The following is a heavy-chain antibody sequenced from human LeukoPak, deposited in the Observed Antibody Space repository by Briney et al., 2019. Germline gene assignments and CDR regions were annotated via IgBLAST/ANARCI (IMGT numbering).Heavy chain of an antibody. J-gene: IGHJ4*02. CDR2: INHSGST. V-gene: IGHV4-34*01. D-gene: IGHD3-22*01. Sequence: PSETLSLTCAVYGGSFSGYYWSWIRQPPGKGLEWIGEINHSGSTNYNPSLKSRVTISVDTAKNQFSLKLSSVTAADTAVYYCVRRGGVYYDTSGYYHFDYWGQGTLVTVSS. CDR1: GGSFSGYY. CDR3: VRRGGVYYDTSGYYHFDY.